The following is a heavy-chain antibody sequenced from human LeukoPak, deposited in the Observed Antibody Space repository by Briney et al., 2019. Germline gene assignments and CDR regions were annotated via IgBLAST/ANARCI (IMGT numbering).Heavy chain of an antibody. D-gene: IGHD5-18*01. J-gene: IGHJ4*02. CDR1: GFTFSSYG. Sequence: GGSLRLSCAASGFTFSSYGMHWVRQAPGKGLEWVAVISYDGSNKYYADSVKGRFTISRDNSKNTLYLQMNSLRAEDTAEYYCAKDPDLRGYSYGSEDRGYFDYWGQGTLVTVSS. CDR2: ISYDGSNK. V-gene: IGHV3-30*18. CDR3: AKDPDLRGYSYGSEDRGYFDY.